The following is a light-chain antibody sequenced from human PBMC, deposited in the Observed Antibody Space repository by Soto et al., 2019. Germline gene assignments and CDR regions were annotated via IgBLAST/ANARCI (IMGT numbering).Light chain of an antibody. CDR1: QGIGDT. J-gene: IGKJ4*01. V-gene: IGKV3-15*01. CDR2: DTS. Sequence: VSRHSTATLSVSPGAGATLSCRASQGIGDTLAWYQHKPGQTPRLLIYDTSTRATGVPTRFSGSRSGAEFTLTINSLQSEDFAVYYCQPYNNWPLTFGGGTKVDIK. CDR3: QPYNNWPLT.